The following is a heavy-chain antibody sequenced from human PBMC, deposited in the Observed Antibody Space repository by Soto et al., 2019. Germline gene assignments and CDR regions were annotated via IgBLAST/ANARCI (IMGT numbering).Heavy chain of an antibody. V-gene: IGHV1-2*02. CDR3: KVELRGGFFDY. CDR1: GGTFSSYA. D-gene: IGHD1-7*01. CDR2: INPNSGGT. J-gene: IGHJ4*02. Sequence: QVQLVQSGAEVKKPGSSVKVSCKASGGTFSSYAISWVRQAPGQGLEWMGGINPNSGGTNYAQKFQGRVTMTRDTSISTAYMELSRLRSDDTAVYYCKVELRGGFFDYWGQGTLVTVSS.